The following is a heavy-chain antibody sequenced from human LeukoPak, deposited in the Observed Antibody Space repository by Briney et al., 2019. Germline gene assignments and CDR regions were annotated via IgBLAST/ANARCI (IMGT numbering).Heavy chain of an antibody. CDR2: ISAYNGNT. J-gene: IGHJ4*02. CDR1: GYTFTSYG. D-gene: IGHD3-9*01. Sequence: ASVKVSCKASGYTFTSYGISWVRQAPGQGLEWMGWISAYNGNTNYAQKLQGRVTMTTDTSTSTAYMELRSLRSDDTAVYYCARGLRYFDWSNAEGNFDYWGQGTLDTVSS. V-gene: IGHV1-18*01. CDR3: ARGLRYFDWSNAEGNFDY.